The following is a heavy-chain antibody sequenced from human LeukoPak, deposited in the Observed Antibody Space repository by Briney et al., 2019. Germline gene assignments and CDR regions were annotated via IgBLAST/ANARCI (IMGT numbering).Heavy chain of an antibody. V-gene: IGHV1-8*01. Sequence: GASVKVSCKASGYTFTSYDINWVRHATGQGLEWMGWMNPKSGNTGYAQKFQGRVTMTRDTSISTAYMEVSSLRSEDTAVYYCARVTGSIDYWGQGTLVTVSS. CDR2: MNPKSGNT. J-gene: IGHJ4*02. CDR1: GYTFTSYD. D-gene: IGHD6-13*01. CDR3: ARVTGSIDY.